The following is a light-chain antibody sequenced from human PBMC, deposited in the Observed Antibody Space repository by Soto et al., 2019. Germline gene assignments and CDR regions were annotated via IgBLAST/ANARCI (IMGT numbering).Light chain of an antibody. CDR1: SRDVGIYNL. V-gene: IGLV2-23*01. CDR3: CSYAGSSTYV. Sequence: SVLTQPASVSGSPGQSITISCTGTSRDVGIYNLVSWYQLHPGKVPKLIIYEDTKRPSGISSRFSGSESGITAFLTISGLQAEDEADYYCCSYAGSSTYVFGTGTKVTVL. J-gene: IGLJ1*01. CDR2: EDT.